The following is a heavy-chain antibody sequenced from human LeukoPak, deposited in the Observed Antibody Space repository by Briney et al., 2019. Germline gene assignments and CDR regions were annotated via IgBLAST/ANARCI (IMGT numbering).Heavy chain of an antibody. CDR2: FDTQEGET. V-gene: IGHV1-24*01. CDR3: ATPPVWFGEFMSGNSILGYFQD. CDR1: GHTLTELS. Sequence: ASVKVSCKISGHTLTELSIHWVRQAPGKGLEWMGGFDTQEGETIFAQNFQGRVTMAEDTSSDTAYMELSSLTSEDTAVYYCATPPVWFGEFMSGNSILGYFQDWGQGTLVTVSS. D-gene: IGHD3-10*01. J-gene: IGHJ1*01.